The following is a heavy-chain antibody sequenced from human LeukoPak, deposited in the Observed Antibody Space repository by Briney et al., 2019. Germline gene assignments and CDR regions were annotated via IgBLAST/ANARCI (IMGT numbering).Heavy chain of an antibody. J-gene: IGHJ6*02. V-gene: IGHV3-30-3*01. Sequence: GRSLRLSCAASGFTFSSYAVHWVRQDPGKGLEGVAVISYDGSNKYYADSVKGRFTISRDNSKNTLYLQMNSMRAEDTAVYYCARDQRCSSTSCYSLRIYYYYGMDVWGQGTTVTVSS. CDR3: ARDQRCSSTSCYSLRIYYYYGMDV. CDR1: GFTFSSYA. D-gene: IGHD2-2*01. CDR2: ISYDGSNK.